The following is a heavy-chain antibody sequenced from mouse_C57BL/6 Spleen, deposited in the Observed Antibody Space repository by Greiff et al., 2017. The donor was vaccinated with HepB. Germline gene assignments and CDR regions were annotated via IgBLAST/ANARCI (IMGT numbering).Heavy chain of an antibody. CDR3: ARSYDYDSPG. V-gene: IGHV1-59*01. CDR2: IDPSDSYT. CDR1: GYTFTSYW. J-gene: IGHJ2*01. D-gene: IGHD2-4*01. Sequence: QVQLQQPGAELVRPGTSVKLSCKASGYTFTSYWMHWVKQRPGQGLEWIGVIDPSDSYTNYNQKFKGKATLTVDTSSSTAYMQLSSLTSEDSAVYYCARSYDYDSPGWGQGTTLTVSS.